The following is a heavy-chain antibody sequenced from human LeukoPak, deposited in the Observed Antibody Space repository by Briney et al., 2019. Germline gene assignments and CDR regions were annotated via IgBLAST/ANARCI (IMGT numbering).Heavy chain of an antibody. Sequence: GGSLRLSCAASGFTFSSFAMTWVRQAPGEGLEWVSTTSGSGGSTYYADSVKGRFTISRDNSKNTLYLQMNSLRAEDTAVYYCAKARSSTVTTSFDYWGQGTLVTVSS. CDR1: GFTFSSFA. V-gene: IGHV3-23*01. J-gene: IGHJ4*02. D-gene: IGHD4-17*01. CDR3: AKARSSTVTTSFDY. CDR2: TSGSGGST.